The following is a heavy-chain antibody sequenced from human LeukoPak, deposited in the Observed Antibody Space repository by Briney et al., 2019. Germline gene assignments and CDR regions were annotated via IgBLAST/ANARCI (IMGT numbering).Heavy chain of an antibody. V-gene: IGHV1-2*02. D-gene: IGHD3-10*01. CDR2: INPNSGGT. CDR1: GYTFTGYY. Sequence: ASVKVSCKASGYTFTGYYMHWVRQAPGQGLEWMGWINPNSGGTNYAQKFQGRVTMTRDTSISTAYMELSRLRSDDTAVYYCARAHPARYYYGSGSFDYWGQGTLVTVSS. J-gene: IGHJ4*02. CDR3: ARAHPARYYYGSGSFDY.